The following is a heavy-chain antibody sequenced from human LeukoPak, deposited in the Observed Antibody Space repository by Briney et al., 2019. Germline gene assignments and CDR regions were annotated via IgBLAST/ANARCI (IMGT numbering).Heavy chain of an antibody. D-gene: IGHD1-1*01. CDR2: IYSGGST. Sequence: GGSLRLSCAASGFTFSSYWMHWVRQAPGKGLEWVSVIYSGGSTYYADSVKGRFTISRHNSKNTLYLQMNSLRAEDTAVYYCARWNNWNDGGYYFDYWGQGTLVTVSS. CDR3: ARWNNWNDGGYYFDY. V-gene: IGHV3-53*04. CDR1: GFTFSSYW. J-gene: IGHJ4*02.